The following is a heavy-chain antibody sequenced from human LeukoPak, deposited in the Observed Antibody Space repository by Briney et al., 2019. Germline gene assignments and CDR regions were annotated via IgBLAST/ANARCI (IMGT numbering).Heavy chain of an antibody. CDR2: INHSGST. CDR3: ARVLYYYYGMDV. Sequence: SETLSLTCDVYGGSFSGYYWNWIRQPPGKELEWIGEINHSGSTNYNPSLKSRVTISVDTSKNQFSLKLSSVTAADTAVYYCARVLYYYYGMDVWGQATTVTVSS. CDR1: GGSFSGYY. J-gene: IGHJ6*02. V-gene: IGHV4-34*01.